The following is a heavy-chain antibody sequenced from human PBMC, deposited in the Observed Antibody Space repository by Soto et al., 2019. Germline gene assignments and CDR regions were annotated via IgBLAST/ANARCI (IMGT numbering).Heavy chain of an antibody. D-gene: IGHD3-3*01. V-gene: IGHV1-46*01. CDR2: INPRGGST. CDR1: GYTFTSYY. J-gene: IGHJ6*02. Sequence: QVQLVQSGAEVKKPGASVKVSCKASGYTFTSYYMHWVRQAPGQGLEWMGIINPRGGSTSYAQKIQGRVTMTRDTSTSTVYMELSSLRSEDTAVYYCARDSNYDFWSGYYLYYYYGMDVWGQGTTVTVSS. CDR3: ARDSNYDFWSGYYLYYYYGMDV.